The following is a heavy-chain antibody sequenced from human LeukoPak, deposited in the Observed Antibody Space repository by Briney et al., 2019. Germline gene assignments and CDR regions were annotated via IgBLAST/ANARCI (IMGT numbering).Heavy chain of an antibody. V-gene: IGHV4-34*01. J-gene: IGHJ3*02. CDR3: ARGKQQPDAFDI. D-gene: IGHD6-13*01. Sequence: PSETLSLTCAVYGGSFSGYYWSWIRQPPGKGLEWIGEINHSGSTNYNPSLKSRVTISLDTSKIQFSLKLSSVTAADTAVYYCARGKQQPDAFDIWGQGTMVTVSS. CDR2: INHSGST. CDR1: GGSFSGYY.